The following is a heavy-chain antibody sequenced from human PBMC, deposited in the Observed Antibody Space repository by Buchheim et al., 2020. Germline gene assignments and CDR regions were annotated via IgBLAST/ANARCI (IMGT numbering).Heavy chain of an antibody. Sequence: DVQLVESGGGLVMPGGSLALSCVTSGFSFSPFGMTWVRQAPGKGLEWVATVGSGHHTFYADSVEGRFTVSRDKARSPVYLQLNSLRAEDTAVYFCARDFSGWSRDYWGQGTL. CDR1: GFSFSPFG. D-gene: IGHD6-19*01. J-gene: IGHJ4*02. CDR3: ARDFSGWSRDY. V-gene: IGHV3-21*01. CDR2: VGSGHHT.